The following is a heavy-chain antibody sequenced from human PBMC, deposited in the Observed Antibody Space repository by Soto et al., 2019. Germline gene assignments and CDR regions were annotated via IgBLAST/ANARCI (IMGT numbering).Heavy chain of an antibody. J-gene: IGHJ3*02. V-gene: IGHV1-24*01. CDR2: FDPEDGET. CDR1: GYTLTELS. D-gene: IGHD3-10*01. Sequence: GASVKVSCKVSGYTLTELSMHWVRQAPGKGLEWMGGFDPEDGETIYAQKFQGRVTMTEDTSTDTAYMELSSLRSEDTAVYYCAAMQQISRLLWFGNPFDIWGQGTMVTVSS. CDR3: AAMQQISRLLWFGNPFDI.